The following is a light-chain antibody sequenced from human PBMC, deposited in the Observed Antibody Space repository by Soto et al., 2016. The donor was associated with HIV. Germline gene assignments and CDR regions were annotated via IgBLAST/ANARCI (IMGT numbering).Light chain of an antibody. CDR1: QDITTW. Sequence: DIQMTQSPSTLSASVGDRVTITCRASQDITTWLAWYQQKPGKPPNLLIYKASNLQNGVPSRFSGSGSGTEFTLSINSLQPDDFATYYCLQHNSYPFTFGPGTKVDIK. V-gene: IGKV1-5*03. J-gene: IGKJ3*01. CDR2: KAS. CDR3: LQHNSYPFT.